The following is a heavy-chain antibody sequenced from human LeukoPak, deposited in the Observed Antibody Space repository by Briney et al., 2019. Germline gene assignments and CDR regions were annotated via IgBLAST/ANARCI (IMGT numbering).Heavy chain of an antibody. V-gene: IGHV3-48*03. CDR3: AELGITMIGGV. J-gene: IGHJ6*04. CDR2: ISSSGSTI. CDR1: GFTFSSYE. Sequence: GGSLRLSCAASGFTFSSYEMNWVRQAPGKGLEWVSYISSSGSTIFYADSVKGRFTISRDNAKNSLYLQMNSLRAEDTAVYYCAELGITMIGGVWGKGTTVTISS. D-gene: IGHD3-10*02.